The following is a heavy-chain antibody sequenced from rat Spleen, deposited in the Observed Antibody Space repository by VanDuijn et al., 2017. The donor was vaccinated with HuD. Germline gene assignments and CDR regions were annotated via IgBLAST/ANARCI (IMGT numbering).Heavy chain of an antibody. CDR3: ARLGGLRNWFAY. V-gene: IGHV5-7*01. CDR2: IVDDGSNT. Sequence: EVQLVESDGGLVQPGRSLKLSCAASGFTVSDYYMAWVRQAPKKGLEWVASIVDDGSNTFYRDSVKGRFTISRDDEESTLYLQMDSLRSEDTATYFCARLGGLRNWFAYWGQGTLVTVSS. D-gene: IGHD4-3*01. J-gene: IGHJ3*01. CDR1: GFTVSDYY.